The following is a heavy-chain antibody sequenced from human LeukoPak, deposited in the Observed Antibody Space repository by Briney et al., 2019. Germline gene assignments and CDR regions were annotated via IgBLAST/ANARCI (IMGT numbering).Heavy chain of an antibody. J-gene: IGHJ6*03. Sequence: SETLSLTCTVSGGSISSYYWSWIRQPPGKGLEWIGYIYTSGSPNYNPSLKSRVTISVDTSKNQFSLKLSSVTAADTAVYYCARLYYYDSSGYYLPNYYYMDVWGKGTTVTVSS. D-gene: IGHD3-22*01. V-gene: IGHV4-4*09. CDR1: GGSISSYY. CDR3: ARLYYYDSSGYYLPNYYYMDV. CDR2: IYTSGSP.